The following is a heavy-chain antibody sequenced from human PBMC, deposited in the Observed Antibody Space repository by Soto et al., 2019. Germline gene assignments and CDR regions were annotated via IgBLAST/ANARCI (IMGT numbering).Heavy chain of an antibody. CDR3: ARQNLRGVSFHLY. CDR1: GYNFASYW. V-gene: IGHV5-51*01. CDR2: IYPGDSDT. J-gene: IGHJ4*02. D-gene: IGHD2-2*01. Sequence: PGESLKISCKGSGYNFASYWIGWVRQMPGKGLEWMGIIYPGDSDTRYSPSFQGQVTISADKSISTAYLQWSSLKASDTAMYYCARQNLRGVSFHLYWGQGTLVTVSS.